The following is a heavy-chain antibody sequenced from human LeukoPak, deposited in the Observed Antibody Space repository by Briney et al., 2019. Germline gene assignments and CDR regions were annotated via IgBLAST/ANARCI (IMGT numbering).Heavy chain of an antibody. Sequence: PGGSLRLSCTASGFTFSSYWMSWVRQAPGKGLEWVANIKQDGSEKYYVDSAKGRFTISRDNAKNSLYLQMNSLRAEDTAVYYCARCSGSYFSLARYFDYWGQGTLVTVSS. D-gene: IGHD1-26*01. CDR1: GFTFSSYW. CDR3: ARCSGSYFSLARYFDY. CDR2: IKQDGSEK. J-gene: IGHJ4*02. V-gene: IGHV3-7*01.